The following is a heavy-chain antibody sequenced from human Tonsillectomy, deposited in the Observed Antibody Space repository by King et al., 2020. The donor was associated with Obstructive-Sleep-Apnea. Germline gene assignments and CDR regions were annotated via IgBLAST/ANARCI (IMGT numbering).Heavy chain of an antibody. D-gene: IGHD3-16*01. CDR2: IRHDGSET. J-gene: IGHJ4*02. Sequence: VQLVESGGGVVQPGRSLRLSCAASGFIFSDYGMYWVRQAPGKGLEWGAFIRHDGSETYYADSVKGRFTISRDNSKNTLSLQMNSRRAEDTAIYYCAGGRIDYWGQGTLVTVSS. CDR3: AGGRIDY. CDR1: GFIFSDYG. V-gene: IGHV3-30*02.